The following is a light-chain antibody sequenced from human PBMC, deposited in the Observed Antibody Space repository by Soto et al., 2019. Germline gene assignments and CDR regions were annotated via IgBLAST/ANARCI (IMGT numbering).Light chain of an antibody. CDR1: QGISNY. Sequence: DIQMTQSPSSLSASVGDRVTITCRASQGISNYLAWYQQKPGKVLKLLIYAASTLQSGVPSRFSGSGSGTDFTLTISSLQPEDVATYYCQKYNSAPLITFGPGTKVDIK. CDR3: QKYNSAPLIT. J-gene: IGKJ3*01. CDR2: AAS. V-gene: IGKV1-27*01.